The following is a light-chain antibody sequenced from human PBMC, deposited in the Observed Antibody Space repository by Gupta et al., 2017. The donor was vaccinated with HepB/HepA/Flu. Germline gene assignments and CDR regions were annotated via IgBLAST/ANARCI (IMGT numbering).Light chain of an antibody. V-gene: IGLV10-54*04. J-gene: IGLJ2*01. CDR2: RSN. CDR1: SNNVGNQG. CDR3: SAGDSSRNGVV. Sequence: AGLTQPPSVSKDLSQTATPTCTGNSNNVGNQGAAWLQQLHGHPPKVLSYRSNNRPSGISEGFSASKSGTTATVTITGLQTEEEADYYWSAGDSSRNGVVFGGGTKLTVL.